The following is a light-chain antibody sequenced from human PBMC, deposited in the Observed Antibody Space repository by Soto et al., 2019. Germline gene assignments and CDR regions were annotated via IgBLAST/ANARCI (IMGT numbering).Light chain of an antibody. CDR2: ATS. CDR3: QQSYITPWT. V-gene: IGKV1-39*01. J-gene: IGKJ1*01. CDR1: QSINRF. Sequence: DIQMTQSPSSLSASVGDRVTITCRASQSINRFLSWYQQTPGKAPKVLIYATSILQSGVPSRFSGSGSGTDFTLTINNLQPEDVATYYCQQSYITPWTFGQGTKVEI.